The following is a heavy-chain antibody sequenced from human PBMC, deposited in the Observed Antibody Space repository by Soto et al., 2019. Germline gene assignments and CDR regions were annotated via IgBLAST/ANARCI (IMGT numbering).Heavy chain of an antibody. CDR3: ARDSHDFWSGYLDY. CDR2: IYYSGST. D-gene: IGHD3-3*01. V-gene: IGHV4-59*01. CDR1: GGSISSYY. J-gene: IGHJ4*02. Sequence: SETLSLTCTVSGGSISSYYWSWIRQPPGKGLEWIGYIYYSGSTNYNPSLKSRVTISVDTSKNQFSLKLSSVTAADTAVYYCARDSHDFWSGYLDYWGQGTLVTVSS.